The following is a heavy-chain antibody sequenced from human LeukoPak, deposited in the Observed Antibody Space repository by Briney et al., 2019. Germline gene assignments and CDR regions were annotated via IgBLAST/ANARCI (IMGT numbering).Heavy chain of an antibody. J-gene: IGHJ6*03. V-gene: IGHV4-34*01. D-gene: IGHD4-17*01. Sequence: SETLSLTCAVYGGSFSGYYWSWIRQPPRKGLEGIGEINHSGSTNYNPSLKSRVTISVDTSKNQFSLKLSSVTAADTAVYYCARGFSTVTTDYYYSYMDVWGKGTTVTVSS. CDR3: ARGFSTVTTDYYYSYMDV. CDR1: GGSFSGYY. CDR2: INHSGST.